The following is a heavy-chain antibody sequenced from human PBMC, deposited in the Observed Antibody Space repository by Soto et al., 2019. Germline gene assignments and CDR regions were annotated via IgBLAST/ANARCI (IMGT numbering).Heavy chain of an antibody. Sequence: GGSLRLSCAASGFTFSSYAMSWVRQAPGKGLEWVSGISGSGGTKYYADSVKGRFTISRDNSKNTLYLQMNSLRSEDTAVYYCVKYRWGITIFGVVRYYYMDVWGKGTTVTVSS. CDR2: ISGSGGTK. V-gene: IGHV3-23*01. CDR3: VKYRWGITIFGVVRYYYMDV. J-gene: IGHJ6*03. D-gene: IGHD3-3*01. CDR1: GFTFSSYA.